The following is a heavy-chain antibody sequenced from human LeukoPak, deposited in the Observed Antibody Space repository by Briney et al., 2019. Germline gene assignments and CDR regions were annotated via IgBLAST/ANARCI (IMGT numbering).Heavy chain of an antibody. J-gene: IGHJ5*02. V-gene: IGHV3-74*03. CDR2: INSDGSST. Sequence: PGGSLRLSCAVSGFTFSSYWMHWVRHAPGKGLVWVSRINSDGSSTMYADSVKGRLTISRDNAKNTLYLQMNSLRAEDTAVYYCARSYSNYEGWFDPWGQGTLVTVPS. D-gene: IGHD4-11*01. CDR3: ARSYSNYEGWFDP. CDR1: GFTFSSYW.